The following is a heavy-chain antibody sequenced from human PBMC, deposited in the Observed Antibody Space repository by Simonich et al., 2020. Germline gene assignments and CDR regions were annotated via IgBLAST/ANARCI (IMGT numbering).Heavy chain of an antibody. J-gene: IGHJ4*02. D-gene: IGHD3-10*01. Sequence: QVQLQQWGAGLLKPSETLSLTCAVYGGSFSGYYWSWIRQPPGKGLEWIGEINHSGRTNYNPSLKRRVTIAVDTSKNQFSLKLSSVTAADTAVYYCARRRKVRGVQYYFDYWGQGTLVTVSS. CDR3: ARRRKVRGVQYYFDY. CDR2: INHSGRT. V-gene: IGHV4-34*01. CDR1: GGSFSGYY.